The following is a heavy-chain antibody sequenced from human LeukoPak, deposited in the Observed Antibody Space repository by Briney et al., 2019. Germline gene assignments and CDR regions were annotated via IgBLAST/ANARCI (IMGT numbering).Heavy chain of an antibody. J-gene: IGHJ3*02. CDR1: GFTFSSYS. CDR3: ARDQQLSHDAFDI. D-gene: IGHD5-18*01. Sequence: KSGGSLRLSCAAPGFTFSSYSMNWVRQAPGKGLERASSISSSSYIYYADSVKGRFTISRDNAKNSLYLQMNSLRAEDTAVYYCARDQQLSHDAFDIWGQGTMVTVSS. CDR2: ISSSSYI. V-gene: IGHV3-21*01.